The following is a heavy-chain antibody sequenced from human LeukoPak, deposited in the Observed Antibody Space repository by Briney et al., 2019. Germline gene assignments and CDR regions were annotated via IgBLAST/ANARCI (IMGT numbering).Heavy chain of an antibody. Sequence: SETLSLTCAVYGGSFSGYYWSWIRQPPGKGLEWIGEINHSGSTNYNPTLKSRVTISVDTSKNQFSLKLSSVTAADTAVYYCARGPEGAFDIWGQGTMVTVSS. CDR2: INHSGST. CDR3: ARGPEGAFDI. CDR1: GGSFSGYY. V-gene: IGHV4-34*01. J-gene: IGHJ3*02.